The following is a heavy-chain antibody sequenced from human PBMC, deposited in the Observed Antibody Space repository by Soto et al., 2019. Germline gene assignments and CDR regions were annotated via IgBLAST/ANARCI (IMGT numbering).Heavy chain of an antibody. CDR3: AREDIVVVPAAMLVDYYYYGMDV. CDR1: GYSFTRYW. J-gene: IGHJ6*02. CDR2: IDPSDSYT. V-gene: IGHV5-10-1*01. Sequence: GESLKISCKGSGYSFTRYWISCVRQMPGKGLEWMGRIDPSDSYTNYSPSFQGHVTISADKSISTAYLQWSSLKASDTAMYYCAREDIVVVPAAMLVDYYYYGMDVWGQGTTVTVSS. D-gene: IGHD2-2*01.